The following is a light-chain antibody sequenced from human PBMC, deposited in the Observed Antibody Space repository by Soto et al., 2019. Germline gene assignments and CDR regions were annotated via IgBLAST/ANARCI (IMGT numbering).Light chain of an antibody. V-gene: IGKV3-20*01. Sequence: EIVLTQSPGTLSLSPGERATLSCRASQSVSSSYLAWYQQQPGQAPRLLIYGASSRATGIPDRFSGSGSETDFTLAISRLEPEGFAEYYCQQYGSSFLTFGGGTKVEIK. J-gene: IGKJ4*01. CDR2: GAS. CDR3: QQYGSSFLT. CDR1: QSVSSSY.